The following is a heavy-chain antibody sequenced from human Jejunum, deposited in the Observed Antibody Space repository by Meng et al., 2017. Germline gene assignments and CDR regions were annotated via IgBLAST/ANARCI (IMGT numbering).Heavy chain of an antibody. V-gene: IGHV6-1*01. J-gene: IGHJ5*02. CDR1: GDNVPRSNTA. CDR3: ARGFWKSGFDS. Sequence: QLQSHQAGPGLVKPSQTPSLTGATSGDNVPRSNTAWNWIRQSPSRGLEWLGRTYYTSKWNNDYAVSVRSRITINADTSKSQSSLHLNSVTPEDTAVYYCARGFWKSGFDSWGQGTLVTVSS. CDR2: TYYTSKWNN. D-gene: IGHD3-3*01.